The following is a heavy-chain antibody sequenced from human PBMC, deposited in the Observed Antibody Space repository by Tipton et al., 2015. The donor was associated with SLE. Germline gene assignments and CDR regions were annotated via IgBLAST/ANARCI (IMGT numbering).Heavy chain of an antibody. V-gene: IGHV4-4*09. CDR2: IYTSGST. Sequence: TLSLTCTVSGGSFNTYYWSWIRQAPGKGLEWIGHIYTSGSTNYNPSLKSRVTMSVDTSKNQFSLKLSSVTAADTAVYYCARPFGQQQFWNAFDIWGQGTMVTDSS. J-gene: IGHJ3*02. CDR3: ARPFGQQQFWNAFDI. CDR1: GGSFNTYY. D-gene: IGHD3-3*02.